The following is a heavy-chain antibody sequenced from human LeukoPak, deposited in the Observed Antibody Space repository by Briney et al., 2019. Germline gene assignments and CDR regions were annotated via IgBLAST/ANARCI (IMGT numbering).Heavy chain of an antibody. CDR1: GYTFTSYD. J-gene: IGHJ5*02. Sequence: ASVKVSCKASGYTFTSYDINWVRQATGQGLEWMGWMNPNSGNTGYAQKFQGRVTMTRNTSISTAYMELSSLRSEDTAVYYCARGSTVLLWFGELKGSWFDPWGQGTLVTVSS. V-gene: IGHV1-8*01. D-gene: IGHD3-10*01. CDR2: MNPNSGNT. CDR3: ARGSTVLLWFGELKGSWFDP.